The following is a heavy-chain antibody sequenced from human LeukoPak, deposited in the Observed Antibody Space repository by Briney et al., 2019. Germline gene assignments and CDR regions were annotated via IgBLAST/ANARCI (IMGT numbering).Heavy chain of an antibody. CDR2: ISWDGGST. V-gene: IGHV3-43*01. Sequence: GGSLRLSCAASGFTFDDYTMHWVRQAPGKGLEWVSLISWDGGSTYYADSVKGRFTISRDNSKNSLYLQMNSLRTEDTALYYCAKDIGGPTGTSLYYYYYYMDVWGKGTTVTVSS. J-gene: IGHJ6*03. D-gene: IGHD1-1*01. CDR1: GFTFDDYT. CDR3: AKDIGGPTGTSLYYYYYYMDV.